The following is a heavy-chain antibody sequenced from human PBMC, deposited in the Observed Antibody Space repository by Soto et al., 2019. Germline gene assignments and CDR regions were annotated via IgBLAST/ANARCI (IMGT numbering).Heavy chain of an antibody. CDR3: ARDEPAYMDV. Sequence: GGSLRLSCAASGFTFSSYSMNWVRQAPGKGLEWVSSISSSSSYIYYADSVKGRFTISRDNAKNSLYLQMNGLRAEDTAVYYCARDEPAYMDVWGKGTTVTVSS. CDR2: ISSSSSYI. J-gene: IGHJ6*03. CDR1: GFTFSSYS. V-gene: IGHV3-21*01.